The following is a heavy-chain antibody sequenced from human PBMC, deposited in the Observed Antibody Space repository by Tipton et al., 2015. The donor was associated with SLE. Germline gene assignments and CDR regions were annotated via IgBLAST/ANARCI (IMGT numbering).Heavy chain of an antibody. Sequence: TLSLTCTVSGASIRSYYWSWIRQPPGKGLEWIGNIYNSGSTNYNPSLKSRVTMSLDTSKNQFSLKLSSVTAADTAVYYCARGSLGGDIWWAPGGQGPLAPGPS. V-gene: IGHV4-59*01. CDR1: GASIRSYY. J-gene: IGHJ5*02. D-gene: IGHD2-15*01. CDR3: ARGSLGGDIWWAP. CDR2: IYNSGST.